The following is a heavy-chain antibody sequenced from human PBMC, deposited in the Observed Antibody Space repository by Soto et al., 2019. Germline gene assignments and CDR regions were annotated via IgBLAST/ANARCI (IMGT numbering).Heavy chain of an antibody. V-gene: IGHV3-74*01. CDR1: GFPFSSYW. Sequence: EVQLVESGGDLVQRGGSLRLSCAASGFPFSSYWMHWGRHTPGKGLDWVARISGDGVTTYYADSVTGRFTVSRDNAKNALSLQIRGLIAADTAVYYCAREYYCLLTGYSTDYWAQGTLVSVS. CDR2: ISGDGVTT. D-gene: IGHD3-9*01. CDR3: AREYYCLLTGYSTDY. J-gene: IGHJ4*02.